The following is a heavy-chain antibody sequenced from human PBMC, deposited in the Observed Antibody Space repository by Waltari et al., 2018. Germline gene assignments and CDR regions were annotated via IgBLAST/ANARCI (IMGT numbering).Heavy chain of an antibody. V-gene: IGHV3-74*03. CDR1: GFIFSSHW. J-gene: IGHJ4*02. CDR3: ATDLILGRGSLGY. CDR2: FRGDGGDS. Sequence: EVQLVESGGGLVQPGGSLRLSCAASGFIFSSHWMHWVRQPPGKGLVWVLGFRGDGGDSTYADSVKGRFTISRDNAKNTLYRQMNSLRAEDTAIYYCATDLILGRGSLGYWGQGTLVTVSS. D-gene: IGHD3-16*01.